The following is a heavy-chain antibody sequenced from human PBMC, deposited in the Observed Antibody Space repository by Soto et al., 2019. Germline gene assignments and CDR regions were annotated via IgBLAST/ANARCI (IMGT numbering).Heavy chain of an antibody. V-gene: IGHV5-51*01. CDR3: ARPLWGDYSNWFDP. J-gene: IGHJ5*02. D-gene: IGHD4-17*01. Sequence: KVSCTASGYTFTSCYMHWVRQMPGKGLEWMGIIYPGDSDTRYSPSFQGQVTISADKSISTAYLQWSSLKASDTAMYYCARPLWGDYSNWFDPWGQGTLVTVS. CDR1: GYTFTSCY. CDR2: IYPGDSDT.